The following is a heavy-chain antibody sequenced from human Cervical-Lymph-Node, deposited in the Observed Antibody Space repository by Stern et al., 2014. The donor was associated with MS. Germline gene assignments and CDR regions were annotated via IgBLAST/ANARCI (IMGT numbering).Heavy chain of an antibody. V-gene: IGHV5-51*01. J-gene: IGHJ4*02. Sequence: VQLVQSGAELIRPGESLKISCTGSGYKFSIYWIAWVRQMPGKGLEGMGIIYPGDSETRYSPSFQGQVTMSADKSTSTAYLQWSSLNASDTAMYFCARQTTAWASDVWGQGTLVTVSS. CDR2: IYPGDSET. CDR1: GYKFSIYW. CDR3: ARQTTAWASDV. D-gene: IGHD1-14*01.